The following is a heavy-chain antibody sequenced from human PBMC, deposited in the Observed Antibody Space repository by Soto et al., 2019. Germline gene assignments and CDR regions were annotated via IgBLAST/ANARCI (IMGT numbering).Heavy chain of an antibody. CDR3: ARASSSPRLPLFDP. CDR2: IYYSGST. CDR1: GGSISSGGYY. D-gene: IGHD6-6*01. Sequence: PSETLSLTCTVSGGSISSGGYYWSWIRQHPGKGLEWIGYIYYSGSTYYNPSLKSRVTISVDTSKNQFSLKLSSVTAADTAVYYWARASSSPRLPLFDPWGQGTLVIVPS. V-gene: IGHV4-31*03. J-gene: IGHJ5*02.